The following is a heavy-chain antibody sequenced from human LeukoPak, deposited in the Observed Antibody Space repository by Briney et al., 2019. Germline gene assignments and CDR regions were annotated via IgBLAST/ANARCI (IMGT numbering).Heavy chain of an antibody. CDR2: IIPIFGTA. J-gene: IGHJ3*02. D-gene: IGHD3-10*01. Sequence: SVKVSCKASGGTFSSYAISWVRQAPGQGLEWIGGIIPIFGTANYAQKFQGRVTITTDESTSTAYMELSSLRSEDTAVYYCARDGSGSYYDAFDIWGQGTMVTVSS. V-gene: IGHV1-69*05. CDR3: ARDGSGSYYDAFDI. CDR1: GGTFSSYA.